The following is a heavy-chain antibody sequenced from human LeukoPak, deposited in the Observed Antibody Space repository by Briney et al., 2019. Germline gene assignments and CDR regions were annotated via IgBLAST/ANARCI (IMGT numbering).Heavy chain of an antibody. CDR3: ARQIGAPGFDY. D-gene: IGHD3-10*01. J-gene: IGHJ4*02. Sequence: SETLSLTCTVSGGSISSSNYYWGWIRQPPGKGLEWIGSIYQSGNTYYNPSLKSRVTIFVDTAKNQFSLRLNSVTAADTAVYYCARQIGAPGFDYWGQGALVTVSS. CDR2: IYQSGNT. V-gene: IGHV4-39*01. CDR1: GGSISSSNYY.